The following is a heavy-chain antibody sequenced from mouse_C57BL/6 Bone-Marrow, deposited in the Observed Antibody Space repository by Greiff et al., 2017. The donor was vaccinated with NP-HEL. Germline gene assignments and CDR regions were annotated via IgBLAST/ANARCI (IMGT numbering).Heavy chain of an antibody. J-gene: IGHJ3*01. D-gene: IGHD1-1*02. V-gene: IGHV5-16*01. CDR1: GFTFSDYY. CDR2: INYDGSST. CDR3: ARDRTMGGY. Sequence: EVMLVESEGGLVQPGSSMKLSCTASGFTFSDYYMAWVRQVPEKGLEWVANINYDGSSTYYLDSLKSRFIISRDNAKNILYLQMSSLKSEDTATYYCARDRTMGGYWGQGTLVTVSA.